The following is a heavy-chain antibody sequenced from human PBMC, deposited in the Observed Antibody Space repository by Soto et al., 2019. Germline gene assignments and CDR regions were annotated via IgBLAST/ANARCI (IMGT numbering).Heavy chain of an antibody. J-gene: IGHJ4*02. CDR1: GFTFSSYG. V-gene: IGHV3-30*03. CDR2: ISYDGSNK. D-gene: IGHD3-10*01. CDR3: APWFGAFDY. Sequence: QVPLVESGGGVVQPGRSLRLSCAASGFTFSSYGMHWVRQAPGKGLEWVAAISYDGSNKYYADSVKGRFTISRDNSKNTPYLQMKRLRAEDTAVYYCAPWFGAFDYWGQGTLVTVSS.